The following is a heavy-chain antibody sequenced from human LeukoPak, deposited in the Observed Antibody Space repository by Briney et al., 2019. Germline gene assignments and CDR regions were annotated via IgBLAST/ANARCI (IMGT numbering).Heavy chain of an antibody. D-gene: IGHD3-10*01. CDR1: GITVSTNH. V-gene: IGHV3-23*01. CDR3: AKAGPFVIRGVYYFDY. Sequence: PGGSLRLSCAASGITVSTNHMSWVRQAPGKGLEWVSGISGSGGGTYYADSVKGRFTISRDNSRNTLYLQMNSLRAEDTAVYYCAKAGPFVIRGVYYFDYWGQGTLVTVSS. J-gene: IGHJ4*02. CDR2: ISGSGGGT.